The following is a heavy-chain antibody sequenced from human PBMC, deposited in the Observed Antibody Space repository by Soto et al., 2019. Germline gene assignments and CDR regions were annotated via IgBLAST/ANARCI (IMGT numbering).Heavy chain of an antibody. Sequence: ASVKVSCKASGYTFTSYGISWVRQAPGQGLEWMGWISAYNGNTNYAQKLQGRVTMTTDTSTSTAYMELRSLRSDDTAVYYCARVGGYYGSGSYRYYYGMDVWGQGTTVTVSS. D-gene: IGHD3-10*01. J-gene: IGHJ6*02. CDR2: ISAYNGNT. CDR3: ARVGGYYGSGSYRYYYGMDV. CDR1: GYTFTSYG. V-gene: IGHV1-18*01.